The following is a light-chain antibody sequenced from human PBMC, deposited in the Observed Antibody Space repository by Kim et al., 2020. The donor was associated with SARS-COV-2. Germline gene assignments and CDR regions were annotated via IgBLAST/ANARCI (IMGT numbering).Light chain of an antibody. Sequence: SSELTQDPAVSVALGQTVRITCQGDSLRSYFASWYQQKPGQAPVLVIYGTNNRPSGIPDRFSGSSSGNTASLTITGAQAEDEADYYCNSRDSSGNRLVFGGGTKLTVL. CDR1: SLRSYF. CDR2: GTN. J-gene: IGLJ2*01. CDR3: NSRDSSGNRLV. V-gene: IGLV3-19*01.